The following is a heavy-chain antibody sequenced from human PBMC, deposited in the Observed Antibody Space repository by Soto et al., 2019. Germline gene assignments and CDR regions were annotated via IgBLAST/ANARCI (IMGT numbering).Heavy chain of an antibody. CDR1: GYPFTSYY. CDR3: AKSPGGLDGYNSDYYGMDV. J-gene: IGHJ6*02. Sequence: ASVKVSCKASGYPFTSYYIHCVRQAPGQGLEWMGLINPSGGTTASAQKFQGRVTMTRDTSTSTVYMELSSLRVDDTAVYYCAKSPGGLDGYNSDYYGMDVWGQGTTVTVSS. CDR2: INPSGGTT. D-gene: IGHD5-12*01. V-gene: IGHV1-46*01.